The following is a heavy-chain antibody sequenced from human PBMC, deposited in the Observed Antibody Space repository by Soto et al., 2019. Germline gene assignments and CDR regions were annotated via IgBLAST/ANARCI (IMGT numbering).Heavy chain of an antibody. V-gene: IGHV3-11*05. CDR1: GFTFSDYY. Sequence: QVQLVESGGGLVKPGGSLRLSCATSGFTFSDYYMSWIRQAPGKGLEWVSYIGTSGSYTNYADSVKGRFTISRDNAKNSLYLQRNSLRAEDTAVYYCARAVYGMGWFDPWGQGTLVTVSS. CDR2: IGTSGSYT. J-gene: IGHJ5*02. CDR3: ARAVYGMGWFDP. D-gene: IGHD3-16*01.